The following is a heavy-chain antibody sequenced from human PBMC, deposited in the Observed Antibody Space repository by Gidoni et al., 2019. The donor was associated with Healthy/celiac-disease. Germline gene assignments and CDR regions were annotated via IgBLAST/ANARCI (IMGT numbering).Heavy chain of an antibody. CDR2: IYYSGST. CDR3: ARALYTWDPYYYYGMDV. J-gene: IGHJ6*02. V-gene: IGHV4-30-4*01. CDR1: GGSISSGDYY. D-gene: IGHD1-20*01. Sequence: QAQLQVSGPGLVQSSQTLSLTCTVSGGSISSGDYYWSWIRQPPGKGLEWIGYIYYSGSTYYNPSLKSRVTISVDTSKNQFSLKLSSVTAADTAVYYCARALYTWDPYYYYGMDVWGQGTTVTVSS.